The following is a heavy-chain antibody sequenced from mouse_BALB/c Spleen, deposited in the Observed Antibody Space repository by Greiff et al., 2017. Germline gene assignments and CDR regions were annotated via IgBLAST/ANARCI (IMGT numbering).Heavy chain of an antibody. V-gene: IGHV1S81*02. CDR3: TRGEYYGSYGYAMDD. CDR1: GYTFTSYY. CDR2: INPSNGGT. J-gene: IGHJ4*01. Sequence: QVQLKQSGSELVKPGASVKLSCKASGYTFTSYYMYWVKQRPGQGLEWIGEINPSNGGTNFNEKFKSKATLTVDKSSSTAYMQLSSLTSEDSAVYYCTRGEYYGSYGYAMDDWGQGTSVTVSS. D-gene: IGHD2-1*01.